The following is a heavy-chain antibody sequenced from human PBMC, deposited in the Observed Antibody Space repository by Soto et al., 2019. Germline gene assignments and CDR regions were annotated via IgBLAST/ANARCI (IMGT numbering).Heavy chain of an antibody. CDR1: GFTFSSYW. V-gene: IGHV3-74*01. J-gene: IGHJ4*02. Sequence: GGSLRLSCAASGFTFSSYWMHWVRQAPGKGLVWVSRINSDGSSTSYADSVKGRFTISRDNAKNTLYLQMNSLRAEDTAVYYCARGDDYGDYELFDYWGQGTLVTVSS. CDR3: ARGDDYGDYELFDY. CDR2: INSDGSST. D-gene: IGHD4-17*01.